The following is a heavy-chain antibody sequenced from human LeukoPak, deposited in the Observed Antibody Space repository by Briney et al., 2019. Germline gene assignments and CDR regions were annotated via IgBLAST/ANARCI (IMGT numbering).Heavy chain of an antibody. CDR1: GFTFSRYA. V-gene: IGHV3-64*04. CDR3: ARVFVGENFDY. D-gene: IGHD1-14*01. Sequence: PGGSLRLSCSASGFTFSRYAMHWVRQAPGKGLEYVSGIDDNGGRTHYGDSVKGRFTISRDNAKNSLYLQMNSLRAEDTAVYFCARVFVGENFDYWGQGTLVTVSS. J-gene: IGHJ4*02. CDR2: IDDNGGRT.